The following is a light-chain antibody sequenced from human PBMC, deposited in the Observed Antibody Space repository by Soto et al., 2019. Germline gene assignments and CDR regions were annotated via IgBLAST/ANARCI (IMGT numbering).Light chain of an antibody. V-gene: IGLV8-61*01. J-gene: IGLJ2*01. Sequence: QTAVTQEPSFSVSPGGTVTLTCGLSSGSVSTNNYPSWYQQTPGQAPRTLIYSTNTRSSGVPDRFSGSILGNKAALTITGAQADDESDYYCVLYMGSGIWVFGGGTKLTVL. CDR3: VLYMGSGIWV. CDR1: SGSVSTNNY. CDR2: STN.